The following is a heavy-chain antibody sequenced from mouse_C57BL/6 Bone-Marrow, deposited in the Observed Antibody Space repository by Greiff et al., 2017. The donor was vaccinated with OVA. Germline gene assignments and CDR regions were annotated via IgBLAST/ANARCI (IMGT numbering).Heavy chain of an antibody. V-gene: IGHV14-4*01. J-gene: IGHJ4*01. CDR1: GFNIKDDY. CDR2: IDPENGDT. CDR3: TTTDWDYAMDY. D-gene: IGHD4-1*01. Sequence: VHVKQSGAELVRPGASVKLSCTASGFNIKDDYMHWVKQRPEQGLEWIGWIDPENGDTEYASKFQGKAIITADTSSNTAYLQLSSLTSEDTAVYYSTTTDWDYAMDYWGQGTSVTVSS.